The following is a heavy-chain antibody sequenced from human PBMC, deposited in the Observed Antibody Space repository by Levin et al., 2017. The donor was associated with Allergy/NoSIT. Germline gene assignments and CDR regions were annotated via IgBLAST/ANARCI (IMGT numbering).Heavy chain of an antibody. J-gene: IGHJ4*02. D-gene: IGHD1-14*01. CDR1: GYTFTTRW. Sequence: KVSCKGSGYTFTTRWIGWVRQMPGKGLEWMGIIFPGDSDTRYSPPFQGQVTISADKSVSTAYLQWSSLKASDTAMYYCARTMEGGITSIDYWGQGTLVTVSS. CDR2: IFPGDSDT. CDR3: ARTMEGGITSIDY. V-gene: IGHV5-51*01.